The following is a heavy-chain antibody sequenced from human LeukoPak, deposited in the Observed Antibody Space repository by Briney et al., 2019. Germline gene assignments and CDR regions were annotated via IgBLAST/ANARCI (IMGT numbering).Heavy chain of an antibody. CDR3: ARDLGTYVGARGGVDY. D-gene: IGHD1-26*01. CDR2: ISSSSSYT. CDR1: GFPLSDAW. Sequence: PGGSLRLSCAVSGFPLSDAWMNWVRQAPGKGLEWVSSISSSSSYTYYADSVKGRFTISRDNAKNSLYLQMNSLRAEDTAVYYCARDLGTYVGARGGVDYWGQGTLVTVSS. V-gene: IGHV3-21*01. J-gene: IGHJ4*02.